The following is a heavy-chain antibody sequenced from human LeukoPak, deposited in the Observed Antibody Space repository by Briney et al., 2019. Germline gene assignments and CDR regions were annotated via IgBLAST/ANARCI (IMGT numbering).Heavy chain of an antibody. Sequence: GGSLRLSCAASGFTVSTNYMSWVRQAPGKGLEWVSVIYSGGNTYYADSVKDRFTISRDNSKNTLYLQMNSLRVEDTAVYYCARVHAASASFDYWGQGTLVTVSS. V-gene: IGHV3-66*01. CDR3: ARVHAASASFDY. CDR1: GFTVSTNY. D-gene: IGHD6-13*01. CDR2: IYSGGNT. J-gene: IGHJ4*02.